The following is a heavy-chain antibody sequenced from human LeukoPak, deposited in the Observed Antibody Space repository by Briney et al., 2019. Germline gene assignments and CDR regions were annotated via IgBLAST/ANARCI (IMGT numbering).Heavy chain of an antibody. D-gene: IGHD3-9*01. CDR1: GFSFSSSW. V-gene: IGHV3-7*01. Sequence: GGSLRLSCVASGFSFSSSWMTWVRQAPGKGLEGVANIKQDGSEKNYVDSVKGRFTISRDNAKNSVYLQMDSLRGEDTAVYYCARLRYSDFWGQGTLVSVSS. CDR2: IKQDGSEK. J-gene: IGHJ4*02. CDR3: ARLRYSDF.